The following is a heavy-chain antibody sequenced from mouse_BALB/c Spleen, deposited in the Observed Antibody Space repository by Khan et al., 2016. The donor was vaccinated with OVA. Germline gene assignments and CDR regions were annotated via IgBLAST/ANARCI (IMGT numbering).Heavy chain of an antibody. J-gene: IGHJ2*01. CDR1: GYSITSGYV. CDR2: ISYGGST. D-gene: IGHD1-2*01. Sequence: EVQLQESGPGLVKPSQSLSLTCTVTGYSITSGYVWYWLRPFPENQLGWMGYISYGGSTNYTPFLKRRISSTQDTTNNQFVLKLNSVTTEDTATYYCARTARIKYWGQGTTLTVSA. V-gene: IGHV3-2*02. CDR3: ARTARIKY.